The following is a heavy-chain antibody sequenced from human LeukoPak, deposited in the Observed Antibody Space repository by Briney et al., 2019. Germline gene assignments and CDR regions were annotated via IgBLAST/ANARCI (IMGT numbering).Heavy chain of an antibody. V-gene: IGHV4-30-2*01. Sequence: PSETLSLTCAVSGGSISSGGYSWSWIRQPPGKGLEWIGYIYHSGSTYYNPSLESRVTISVDRSKNQFSLKLSSVTAADTAVYYCARGRRDFDYWGQGTLVTVSS. CDR3: ARGRRDFDY. CDR2: IYHSGST. J-gene: IGHJ4*02. CDR1: GGSISSGGYS.